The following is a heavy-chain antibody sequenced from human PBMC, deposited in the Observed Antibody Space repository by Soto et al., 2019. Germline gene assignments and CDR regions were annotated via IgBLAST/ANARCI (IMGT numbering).Heavy chain of an antibody. CDR2: ISYGGSNK. CDR1: GFTFSSYG. Sequence: PGGSLRLSCAASGFTFSSYGMHWVRQAPGKGLEWVAVISYGGSNKYYADSVKGRFTISRDNSKNTLYLQMNSLRAEDTAVYYCAKTGAMVRGAVYFDYWGQGTLVTVSS. D-gene: IGHD3-10*01. V-gene: IGHV3-30*18. J-gene: IGHJ4*02. CDR3: AKTGAMVRGAVYFDY.